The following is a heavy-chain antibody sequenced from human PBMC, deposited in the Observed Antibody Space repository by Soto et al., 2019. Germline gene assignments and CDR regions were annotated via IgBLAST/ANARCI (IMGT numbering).Heavy chain of an antibody. Sequence: SGPTLVNPTQTLTLTCTFSGFSLSTSGVGVGWIRQPPGKALEWLALIYWNDDKRYSPSLKSRLTITKYTSKNQVVLTMTNMDPVDTPTYYCAHTTYYDFWSGYSYYFDSWGKGTLVTVSS. V-gene: IGHV2-5*01. J-gene: IGHJ4*02. CDR1: GFSLSTSGVG. D-gene: IGHD3-3*01. CDR3: AHTTYYDFWSGYSYYFDS. CDR2: IYWNDDK.